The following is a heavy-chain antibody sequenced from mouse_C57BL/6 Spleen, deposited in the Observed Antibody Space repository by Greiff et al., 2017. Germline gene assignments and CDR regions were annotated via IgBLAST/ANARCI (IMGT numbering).Heavy chain of an antibody. J-gene: IGHJ2*01. CDR2: INPSSGYT. CDR1: GYTFTSYW. D-gene: IGHD1-1*01. Sequence: LQQSGAELAKPGASVKLSCKASGYTFTSYWMHWVKQRPGQGLEWIGYINPSSGYTKYNQKFKDKATLTADKSSSTAYMQLSSLTYEDSAVYYCALFITTVVAGDYFDYWGQGTTLTVSS. CDR3: ALFITTVVAGDYFDY. V-gene: IGHV1-7*01.